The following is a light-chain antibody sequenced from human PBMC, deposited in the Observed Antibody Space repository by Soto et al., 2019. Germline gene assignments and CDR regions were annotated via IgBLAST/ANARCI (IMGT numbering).Light chain of an antibody. CDR1: QSFSNNY. Sequence: EIVLTQSPGTLSLSPGERATLSCRASQSFSNNYLAWYQQKPGQAPRLLIYGASNRATGIPARFSGSGSGTDFTHTISSLEPEDFGVYYCQHRSNWPPITFGQGTRLEIK. CDR3: QHRSNWPPIT. CDR2: GAS. V-gene: IGKV3-11*01. J-gene: IGKJ5*01.